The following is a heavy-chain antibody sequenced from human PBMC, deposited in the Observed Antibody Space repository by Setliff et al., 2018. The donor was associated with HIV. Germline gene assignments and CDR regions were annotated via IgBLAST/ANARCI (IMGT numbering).Heavy chain of an antibody. V-gene: IGHV1-69*13. Sequence: GASVKVSCKASGGTFNSYDITWVRQAPGQGLEWMGGTIPLFGKVDYAQKFQGRVTITADESTNIAHMELSSLTFEDTAVYYCARVVGWDYYDSSGLDYWGQGTLVTVSS. CDR1: GGTFNSYD. CDR2: TIPLFGKV. CDR3: ARVVGWDYYDSSGLDY. D-gene: IGHD3-22*01. J-gene: IGHJ4*02.